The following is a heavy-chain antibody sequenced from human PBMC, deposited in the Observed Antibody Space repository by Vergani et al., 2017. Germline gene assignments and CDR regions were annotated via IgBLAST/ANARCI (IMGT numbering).Heavy chain of an antibody. CDR3: ARGLAAQAYYMDV. J-gene: IGHJ6*03. CDR2: LYNPGKT. CDR1: GGSVTSTSYH. V-gene: IGHV4-39*01. Sequence: QLQLKESGPGLVKPSETLSLTCDVSGGSVTSTSYHRAWIRLPPGKGLEWIGSLYNPGKTYYNSSLESRLSLSVDTSKNQFSLKLSSVTAADTAVYYCARGLAAQAYYMDVWGKGTTVTVSS. D-gene: IGHD6-6*01.